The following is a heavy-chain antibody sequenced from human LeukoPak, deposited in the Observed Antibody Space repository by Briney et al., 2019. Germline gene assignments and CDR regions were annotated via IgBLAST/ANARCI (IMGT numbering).Heavy chain of an antibody. Sequence: GGSLRLSPAASGFTFTNYWMRWVRQTPGKGLVWVSRIHSDGSSTNYADSVTGRFTISRDNAKNTLYLQMNSLRAEDTAVYYCASDDAAAGIIFDSWGQGTLVTVSS. J-gene: IGHJ4*02. D-gene: IGHD6-13*01. V-gene: IGHV3-74*01. CDR2: IHSDGSST. CDR1: GFTFTNYW. CDR3: ASDDAAAGIIFDS.